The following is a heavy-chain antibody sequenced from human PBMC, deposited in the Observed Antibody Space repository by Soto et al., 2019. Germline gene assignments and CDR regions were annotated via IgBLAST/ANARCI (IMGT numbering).Heavy chain of an antibody. CDR2: ISNTGGGT. CDR3: AKDRLAGNFDY. J-gene: IGHJ4*02. Sequence: PGGSLRLSCAAYGFTFNNVCMNWVRQAPGMGLEWVATISNTGGGTYYADSVKGRFTISKDNSKNTLYLQMSSLRVEDTAVYYCAKDRLAGNFDYWGQGTQVTVSS. CDR1: GFTFNNVC. V-gene: IGHV3-23*01.